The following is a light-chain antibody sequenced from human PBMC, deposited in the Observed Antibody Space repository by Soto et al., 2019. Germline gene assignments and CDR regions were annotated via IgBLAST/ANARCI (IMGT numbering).Light chain of an antibody. CDR3: SSYAGSNNFVV. J-gene: IGLJ2*01. CDR1: SSDVGGYNY. Sequence: QSALTQPPSASGSPGQSVTISCTGTSSDVGGYNYVSWYQQHPGKAPKLMIYEVSKRPSGVPHRFSGSKSGNTASLTVSGLQAEDEADFYCSSYAGSNNFVVFGGGTKLTVL. CDR2: EVS. V-gene: IGLV2-8*01.